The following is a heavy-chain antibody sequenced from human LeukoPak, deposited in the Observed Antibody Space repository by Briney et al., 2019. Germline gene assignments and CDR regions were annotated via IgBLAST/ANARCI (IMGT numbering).Heavy chain of an antibody. Sequence: GGSLRLSCAASGFTFSSYGMSWVRQAPGKGLEWVSAISGSGGNTYYADSVKGRFIISRDNSKNTLCLQMNSLRAEDTAVYYCAKGFVVVVSATQSSWFDPWGQGTLVSVSS. CDR3: AKGFVVVVSATQSSWFDP. J-gene: IGHJ5*02. V-gene: IGHV3-23*01. CDR2: ISGSGGNT. D-gene: IGHD2-21*01. CDR1: GFTFSSYG.